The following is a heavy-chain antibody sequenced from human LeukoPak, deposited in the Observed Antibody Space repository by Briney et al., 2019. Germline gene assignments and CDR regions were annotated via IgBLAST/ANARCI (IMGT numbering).Heavy chain of an antibody. V-gene: IGHV1-18*01. CDR1: GYTFTSYG. CDR2: ISAYNGNT. CDR3: ARDFYYYYSSGCHSNAFDI. D-gene: IGHD3-22*01. Sequence: ASVKVSCKASGYTFTSYGISWVRQAPGQGLEWMGWISAYNGNTNYAQKLQGRVTMTTDTSTSTAYMELRSLRSDDTAVYYCARDFYYYYSSGCHSNAFDIWGQGTMVTVSS. J-gene: IGHJ3*02.